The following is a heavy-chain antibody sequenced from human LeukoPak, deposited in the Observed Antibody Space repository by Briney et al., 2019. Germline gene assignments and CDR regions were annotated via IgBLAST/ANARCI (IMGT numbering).Heavy chain of an antibody. CDR2: ISSSSSYI. CDR3: ARVLISVSSSSFDY. V-gene: IGHV3-21*01. J-gene: IGHJ4*02. D-gene: IGHD6-6*01. Sequence: GGSLRLSCAASGFTFSSNGMSWVRQAPGKGLEWVSSISSSSSYIYYADSVKGRFTISRDNAKNSLYLQMNSLRAEDTAVYYCARVLISVSSSSFDYWGQGTLVTVTS. CDR1: GFTFSSNG.